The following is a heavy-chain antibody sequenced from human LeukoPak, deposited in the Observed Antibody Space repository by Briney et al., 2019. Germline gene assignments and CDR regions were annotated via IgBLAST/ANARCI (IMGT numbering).Heavy chain of an antibody. J-gene: IGHJ5*02. CDR2: INPNSGGT. Sequence: ASVKVSCKAFGYTFTGYYMHWVRQAPGQGLEWMGWINPNSGGTNYAQKFQGWVTMTRDMSISTAYMELSRLRSDDTAVYYCARSRRATVTSNWFDPWGQGTLVTVSS. V-gene: IGHV1-2*04. CDR3: ARSRRATVTSNWFDP. CDR1: GYTFTGYY. D-gene: IGHD4-17*01.